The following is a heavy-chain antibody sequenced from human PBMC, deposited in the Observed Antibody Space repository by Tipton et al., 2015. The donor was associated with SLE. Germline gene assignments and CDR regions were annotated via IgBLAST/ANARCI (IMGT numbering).Heavy chain of an antibody. CDR1: GGSISSHF. J-gene: IGHJ4*02. CDR2: IYDRGTT. V-gene: IGHV4-59*11. D-gene: IGHD7-27*01. Sequence: TLSLTCAVSGGSISSHFWTWIRQPPGKGLEWIGYIYDRGTTNYNPSLMNRVTISLDTSESQFSLKLTSVTAADTAVYYCASAQLGAWRFDSWGQGTLVTVSS. CDR3: ASAQLGAWRFDS.